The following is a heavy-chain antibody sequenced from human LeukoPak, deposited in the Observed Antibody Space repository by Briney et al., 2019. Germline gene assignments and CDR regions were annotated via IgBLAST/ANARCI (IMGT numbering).Heavy chain of an antibody. J-gene: IGHJ4*02. V-gene: IGHV3-15*01. CDR1: GFTFSNAW. CDR2: IKSKTDGGTT. Sequence: GGSLRLSCAASGFTFSNAWMSWFRQAPGKGLEWVGRIKSKTDGGTTDYAAPVKGRFTISRDDSKNTLYLQMNSLKTEDTAVYYCTTVETPLTIFGVVPLRYFDYWGQGTLVTVSS. CDR3: TTVETPLTIFGVVPLRYFDY. D-gene: IGHD3-3*01.